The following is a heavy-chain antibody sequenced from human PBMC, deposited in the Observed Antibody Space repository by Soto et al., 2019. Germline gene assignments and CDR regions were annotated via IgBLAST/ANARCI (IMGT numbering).Heavy chain of an antibody. V-gene: IGHV3-48*01. CDR1: GFTFSSYS. J-gene: IGHJ4*02. Sequence: GGSLRLSCAASGFTFSSYSMNWVRPAPGKGLEWVSVISSSSSAIYYADSVKGRFTISRDNAKNSLYLQMNSLRAEDTALYYCARGSGTSRDYFDYWAQGTLVTVSS. CDR2: ISSSSSAI. D-gene: IGHD2-2*01. CDR3: ARGSGTSRDYFDY.